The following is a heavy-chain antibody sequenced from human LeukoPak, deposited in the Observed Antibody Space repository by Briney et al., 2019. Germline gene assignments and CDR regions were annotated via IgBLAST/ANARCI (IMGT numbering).Heavy chain of an antibody. D-gene: IGHD1-26*01. CDR2: IWYDGSSK. CDR1: GFXFSSYG. CDR3: ARDDRGSYSTNAIDY. V-gene: IGHV3-33*01. Sequence: PGGSLRLSCGASGFXFSSYGMNWVRQAPGKGLEWVAVIWYDGSSKYYADTVKGRFTISRDNSNNTLFLQMNSLRAEDTAVYYCARDDRGSYSTNAIDYWGQGTLVTVSS. J-gene: IGHJ4*02.